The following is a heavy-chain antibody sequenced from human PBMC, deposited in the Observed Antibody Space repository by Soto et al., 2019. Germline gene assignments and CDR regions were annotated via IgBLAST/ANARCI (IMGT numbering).Heavy chain of an antibody. CDR1: GGSISSGFY. CDR2: IYYSGNT. J-gene: IGHJ4*02. CDR3: ARATYYDSSGYVDY. D-gene: IGHD3-22*01. V-gene: IGHV4-31*11. Sequence: QVQLQESDPGLVKPSQTLSLTCAVSGGSISSGFYWSWIRQHPGKGLEWIGYIYYSGNTYYNPSLKSRVTISVDTSKNQFSLNLTSVTAADTAVYYCARATYYDSSGYVDYWGQGTLVTVSS.